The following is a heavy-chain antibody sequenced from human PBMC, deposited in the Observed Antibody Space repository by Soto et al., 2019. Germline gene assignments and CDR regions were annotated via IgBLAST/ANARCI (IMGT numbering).Heavy chain of an antibody. CDR1: GFTFSSYW. CDR2: INSDGSSS. CDR3: AAAALGYCSGGSCSQRPYYYGMGV. J-gene: IGHJ6*02. D-gene: IGHD2-15*01. V-gene: IGHV3-74*01. Sequence: GGSLRLSCAASGFTFSSYWMHWVRQAPGKGLVWVSRINSDGSSSSYADSVKGRFTISRDNAKNTLYLQMNSLRAEDTAVYYCAAAALGYCSGGSCSQRPYYYGMGVWGQGTTVTVSS.